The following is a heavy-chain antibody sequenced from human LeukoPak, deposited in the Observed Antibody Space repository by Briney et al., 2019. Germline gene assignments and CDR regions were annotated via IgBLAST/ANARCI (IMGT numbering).Heavy chain of an antibody. J-gene: IGHJ4*02. CDR2: IGASGDNT. CDR1: GFTFNNYA. CDR3: AKAAASDTVTTLGVDY. V-gene: IGHV3-23*01. D-gene: IGHD4-17*01. Sequence: PGGSLRLSCAVSGFTFNNYAMSWVRQAPGKGLEWVSAIGASGDNTYYADSVKGRFTIFRDNSKNMLNLHMNSLRAEDTAIYHCAKAAASDTVTTLGVDYWGQGTLVTVSS.